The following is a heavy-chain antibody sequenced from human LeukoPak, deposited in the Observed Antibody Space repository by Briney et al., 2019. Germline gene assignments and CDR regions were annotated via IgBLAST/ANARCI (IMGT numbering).Heavy chain of an antibody. CDR1: GFTFSSYA. CDR3: GRRAPYYDFWSGYSDY. J-gene: IGHJ4*02. Sequence: GGSLRLSCAASGFTFSSYAMSWVRQAPGKGLEWVSAISGSGGSTYYADSVKGRFTISRDNSKNTLYLQMNGLRAEDTAVYYCGRRAPYYDFWSGYSDYWGQGTLVTVSS. CDR2: ISGSGGST. D-gene: IGHD3-3*01. V-gene: IGHV3-23*01.